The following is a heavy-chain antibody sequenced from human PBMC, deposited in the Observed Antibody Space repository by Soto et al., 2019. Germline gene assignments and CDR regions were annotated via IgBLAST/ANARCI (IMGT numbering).Heavy chain of an antibody. J-gene: IGHJ3*02. CDR3: ARGDTYYYDSSGYVGAFDT. CDR1: GFTFSSYS. Sequence: GGSLRISCAASGFTFSSYSMNWVRQAPGKGLEWVSYISSSSSTIYYADSVKGRFTIPRDNAKNSLYLQMNSLRDEDTAVYYCARGDTYYYDSSGYVGAFDTWGQGTMVTVSS. D-gene: IGHD3-22*01. V-gene: IGHV3-48*02. CDR2: ISSSSSTI.